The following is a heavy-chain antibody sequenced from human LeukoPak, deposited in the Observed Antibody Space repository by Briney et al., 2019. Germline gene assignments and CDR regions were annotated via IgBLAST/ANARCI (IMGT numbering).Heavy chain of an antibody. Sequence: GGSLRLSCAASGFTFSAYTMNWVRQAPGKGLEWVSYISSSGSTIYYADSVKGRFTISRDNAKNSLYLQMNSLRAEDTAVYYCASGESTVTTFDYWGQGTLVTVSS. D-gene: IGHD4-17*01. J-gene: IGHJ4*02. CDR2: ISSSGSTI. CDR3: ASGESTVTTFDY. CDR1: GFTFSAYT. V-gene: IGHV3-48*04.